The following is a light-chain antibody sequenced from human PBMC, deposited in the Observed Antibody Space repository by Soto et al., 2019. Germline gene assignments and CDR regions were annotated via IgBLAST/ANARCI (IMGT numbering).Light chain of an antibody. Sequence: DIQMTPAASTLSASVGDRVTITCRASQSISSWLAWYQQKPGKAPNLLIYKASSLESGVPSRFSGSGSGTEFTLTVSSLQPDDFATYYCQQYDSYPLTFGGGTKVDIK. CDR1: QSISSW. CDR3: QQYDSYPLT. J-gene: IGKJ4*01. V-gene: IGKV1-5*03. CDR2: KAS.